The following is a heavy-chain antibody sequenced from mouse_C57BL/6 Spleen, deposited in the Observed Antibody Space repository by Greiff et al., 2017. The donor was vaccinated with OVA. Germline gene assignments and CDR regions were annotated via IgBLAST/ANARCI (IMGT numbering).Heavy chain of an antibody. J-gene: IGHJ4*01. CDR2: IYPGDGDT. Sequence: VKLKQSGPELVKPGASVKISCKASGYAFSSSWMNWVKQRPGKGLEWIGRIYPGDGDTNYNGKFKGKATLTADKSSSTAYMQLSSLTSEDSAVYFCAREGGIYDGYRNAMDYWGQGTSVTVSS. D-gene: IGHD2-3*01. V-gene: IGHV1-82*01. CDR3: AREGGIYDGYRNAMDY. CDR1: GYAFSSSW.